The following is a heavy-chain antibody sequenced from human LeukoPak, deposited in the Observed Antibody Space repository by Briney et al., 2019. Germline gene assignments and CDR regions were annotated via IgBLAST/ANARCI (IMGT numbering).Heavy chain of an antibody. CDR1: GFTVSRNY. V-gene: IGHV3-53*01. CDR2: IYSGGST. J-gene: IGHJ4*02. Sequence: GGSLRLSCAASGFTVSRNYMSWGRQAPGKGLEWVSVIYSGGSTYYAGSVRGRLTISRDNSKNPLYLQMNTLRAEDTAVYYCARVSGAYEFDYWGQGTLVTVSS. CDR3: ARVSGAYEFDY. D-gene: IGHD5-12*01.